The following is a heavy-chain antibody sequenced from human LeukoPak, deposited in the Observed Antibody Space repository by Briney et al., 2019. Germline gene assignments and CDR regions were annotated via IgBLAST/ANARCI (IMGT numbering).Heavy chain of an antibody. D-gene: IGHD1-26*01. J-gene: IGHJ5*02. CDR2: IGTYNGHT. CDR3: ARVVVGATGNWFDP. Sequence: ASVKVSCKASGYTFTTYGLSWVRQAPGQGLEWMGYIGTYNGHTNYAQNLQGRVTMTTDTSTSTAYMELRSLRSDDTAVYYCARVVVGATGNWFDPWGQGTLVTVSS. V-gene: IGHV1-18*01. CDR1: GYTFTTYG.